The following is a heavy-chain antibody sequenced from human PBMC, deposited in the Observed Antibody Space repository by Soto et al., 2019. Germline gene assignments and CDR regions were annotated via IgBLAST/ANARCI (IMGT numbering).Heavy chain of an antibody. CDR1: GFTFSSYG. CDR2: IWYDGSNK. D-gene: IGHD3-3*01. Sequence: QVQRVESGGGVVQPGRSLRLSCAASGFTFSSYGMHWVRQAPGKGLEWVGVIWYDGSNKYYADSVKGRFTISRDNSKNTWYLKMHILIAEDTYLYYCSIVRCFYDYWGQGTLVTVSP. CDR3: SIVRCFYDY. V-gene: IGHV3-33*01. J-gene: IGHJ4*02.